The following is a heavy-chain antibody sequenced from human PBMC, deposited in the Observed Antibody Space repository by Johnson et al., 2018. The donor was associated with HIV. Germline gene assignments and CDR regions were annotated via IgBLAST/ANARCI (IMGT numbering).Heavy chain of an antibody. CDR1: GFTFSSYG. J-gene: IGHJ3*01. Sequence: MQLVESGGGLVQPGGSLRLSCAASGFTFSSYGMHWVRQAPGKGLEWVSVISSGDRTYYADSVKGRFTISRDNSKNTLYLQMNSLRAEDTAVDYCARGDYHDSSGYFSDAFDVWGQGTMVTVSS. CDR3: ARGDYHDSSGYFSDAFDV. CDR2: ISSGDRT. D-gene: IGHD3-22*01. V-gene: IGHV3-66*01.